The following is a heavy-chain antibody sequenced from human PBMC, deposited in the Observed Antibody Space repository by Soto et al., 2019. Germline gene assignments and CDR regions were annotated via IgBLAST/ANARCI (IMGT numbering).Heavy chain of an antibody. V-gene: IGHV5-51*03. CDR3: ARRRGDSSGYYYLDY. D-gene: IGHD3-22*01. Sequence: EVQLVQSGAEVKKPGESLKISCKGSGFTFTNYWIAWVRQMPGKGLEWMGIIYPGDSDTKYRPSFQGQVTISADKSISPAYLQWSSLKASDTAMYYCARRRGDSSGYYYLDYWGQGTLVTVSS. CDR1: GFTFTNYW. CDR2: IYPGDSDT. J-gene: IGHJ4*02.